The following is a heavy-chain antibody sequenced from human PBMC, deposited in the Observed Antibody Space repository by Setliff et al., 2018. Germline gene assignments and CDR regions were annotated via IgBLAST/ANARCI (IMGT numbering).Heavy chain of an antibody. V-gene: IGHV4-34*01. D-gene: IGHD2-15*01. CDR3: ARGPLCTPSDCPYADSEY. Sequence: PSETLSLTCSVYGESFSNNYWSWIRQTPGTGLEWIGESNHGGSTSYHPSLKSRVTMSVDASTNRFFLTLKVVTAADTAVYYCARGPLCTPSDCPYADSEYWGRGTLVTVSS. CDR1: GESFSNNY. J-gene: IGHJ4*02. CDR2: SNHGGST.